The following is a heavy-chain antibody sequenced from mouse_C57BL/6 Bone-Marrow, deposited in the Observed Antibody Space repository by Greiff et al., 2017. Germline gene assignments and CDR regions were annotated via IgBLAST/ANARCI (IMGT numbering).Heavy chain of an antibody. CDR3: GRSGGVIAGCVDY. CDR2: IDPSDSYT. D-gene: IGHD1-1*01. Sequence: QVQLQQPGAELVMPGASVKLSCKASGHTFTSYWMHWVKQRPGQGLEWIGEIDPSDSYTNYNQKFKGKSTLTVEKSSNTAYMQLSSLTSEDAAVEDCGRSGGVIAGCVDYWGQGTTLTVSS. V-gene: IGHV1-69*01. CDR1: GHTFTSYW. J-gene: IGHJ2*01.